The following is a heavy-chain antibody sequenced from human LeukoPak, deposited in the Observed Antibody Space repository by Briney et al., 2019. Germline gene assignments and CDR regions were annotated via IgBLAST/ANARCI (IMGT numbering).Heavy chain of an antibody. Sequence: SETLSLTCTVSGGSISSGDYYWSWIRQPPGKGLEWIGYIYYSGSTNSNPSLTSRVTISVDTSKNHFSLKLTSVTAADTGVYYCARDRGYGLDVWGQGPTVTVSS. J-gene: IGHJ6*02. D-gene: IGHD3-10*01. V-gene: IGHV4-61*03. CDR3: ARDRGYGLDV. CDR2: IYYSGST. CDR1: GGSISSGDYY.